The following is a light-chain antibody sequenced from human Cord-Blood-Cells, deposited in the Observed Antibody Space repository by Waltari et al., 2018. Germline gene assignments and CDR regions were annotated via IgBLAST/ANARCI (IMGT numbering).Light chain of an antibody. Sequence: DIQMTQSPSTLSASVGDRVTITCRASQSISSWLAWYQQKPGKAPKLLIYKASSLESGVPARFSGSGSGTEFTLTISSLQPDDFATYYCQQYNSYSLTFGGGTKVEIK. CDR2: KAS. CDR1: QSISSW. J-gene: IGKJ4*01. V-gene: IGKV1-5*03. CDR3: QQYNSYSLT.